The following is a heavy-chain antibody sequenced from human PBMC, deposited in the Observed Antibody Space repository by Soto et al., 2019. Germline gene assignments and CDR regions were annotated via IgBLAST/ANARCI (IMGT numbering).Heavy chain of an antibody. CDR3: ARTLELEGMDA. J-gene: IGHJ6*02. CDR2: IYYNGNT. D-gene: IGHD3-3*01. Sequence: TRSLACSVAGPSITTPAIYWNWIRQHSGMGLEWIGYIYYNGNTYYNPSLRSRSIISYDTSNNQFSLTLSSVTAADTAVYYCARTLELEGMDAWGQGTTVTVSS. CDR1: GPSITTPAIY. V-gene: IGHV4-31*03.